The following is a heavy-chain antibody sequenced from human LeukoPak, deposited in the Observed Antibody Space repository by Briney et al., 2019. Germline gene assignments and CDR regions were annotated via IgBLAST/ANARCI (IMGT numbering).Heavy chain of an antibody. Sequence: GGSLRLSCAASGFTFSDYYMSWIRQAPGKGLEWVSYISSSGSTIYYADSVKGRFTISRDNAKNSLYLQTNSLRAEDTAVYCCASRGYGSYEGADAFDIWGQGTMVTASS. CDR3: ASRGYGSYEGADAFDI. J-gene: IGHJ3*02. D-gene: IGHD1-26*01. V-gene: IGHV3-11*01. CDR1: GFTFSDYY. CDR2: ISSSGSTI.